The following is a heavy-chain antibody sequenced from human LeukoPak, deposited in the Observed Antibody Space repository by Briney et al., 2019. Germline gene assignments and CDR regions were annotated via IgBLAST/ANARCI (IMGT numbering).Heavy chain of an antibody. Sequence: PGGSPRLAWSASGFTLSDYYRGWVRQAPRKGLEVITFISSSGTTQYSENSLRGRFTVSRDNAKSSLYLYLNSLRDEDTAVYYCAIQMTMIAVVPYFDHWGQGSQVTVSS. J-gene: IGHJ4*02. CDR1: GFTLSDYY. CDR3: AIQMTMIAVVPYFDH. CDR2: ISSSGTTQ. V-gene: IGHV3-11*04. D-gene: IGHD3-22*01.